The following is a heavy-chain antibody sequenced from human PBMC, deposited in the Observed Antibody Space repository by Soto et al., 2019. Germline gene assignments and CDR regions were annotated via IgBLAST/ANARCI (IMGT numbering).Heavy chain of an antibody. CDR2: ISGSGASK. CDR3: ARQAEGTAFFDS. CDR1: GVTFSSYE. V-gene: IGHV3-48*03. Sequence: EVQLVESGGGLVQPRGSMKVSCAASGVTFSSYEVNWVRQAPGKGLEWVSSISGSGASKYYAESVKGRFTISRDNAQNSVDLQMDSLRVDDTAVYYCARQAEGTAFFDSWGQGTLVSVSS. J-gene: IGHJ4*02. D-gene: IGHD2-8*02.